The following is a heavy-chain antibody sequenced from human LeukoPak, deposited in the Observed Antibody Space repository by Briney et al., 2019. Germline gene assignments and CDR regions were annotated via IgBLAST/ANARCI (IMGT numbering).Heavy chain of an antibody. Sequence: ASVTVSCKASGYTFTCYYMHWVRQAPGQGLEWRGWINPNSGGTNYAQKFQGRATITRDTTISTAYMELSRLRSDDTAVYYCARDLAEDYYGDYWFDPWGQGALVTVSS. J-gene: IGHJ5*02. CDR1: GYTFTCYY. V-gene: IGHV1-2*02. D-gene: IGHD3-10*01. CDR3: ARDLAEDYYGDYWFDP. CDR2: INPNSGGT.